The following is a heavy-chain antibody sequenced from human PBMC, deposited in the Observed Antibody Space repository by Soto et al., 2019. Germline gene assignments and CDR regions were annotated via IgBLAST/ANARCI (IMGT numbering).Heavy chain of an antibody. CDR2: ISYDGSNK. V-gene: IGHV3-30-3*01. CDR3: AGDGYYYGMDV. J-gene: IGHJ6*02. CDR1: GFTFSCYA. Sequence: QVQLVESGGGVVQPGRSLSRSCAASGFTFSCYAMHWVRQAPGKGLEWVAVISYDGSNKYYADSVKGRFTISRDNSKNTLYLQMNSLRAEDTAVYYCAGDGYYYGMDVWGQGTTVTVSS.